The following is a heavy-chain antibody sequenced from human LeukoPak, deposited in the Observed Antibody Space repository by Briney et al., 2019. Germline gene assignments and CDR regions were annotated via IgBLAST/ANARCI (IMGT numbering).Heavy chain of an antibody. CDR3: ARYEFWSGTDYYMDV. CDR2: INPNSGGT. D-gene: IGHD3-3*01. V-gene: IGHV1-2*02. CDR1: GYTFTTDY. Sequence: ASVKVSCKASGYTFTTDYIHWVRQAPGQGLEWMGWINPNSGGTNYAQKFQGRVTMTRDTSISTAYMELSRLRSDDTAVYYCARYEFWSGTDYYMDVWGKGTTVTVSS. J-gene: IGHJ6*03.